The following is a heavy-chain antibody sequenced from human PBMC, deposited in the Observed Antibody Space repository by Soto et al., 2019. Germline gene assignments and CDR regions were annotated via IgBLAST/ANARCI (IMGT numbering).Heavy chain of an antibody. CDR2: IYYSGST. CDR3: ARVADCSGGRCYFSVDY. D-gene: IGHD2-15*01. Sequence: QVQLQESGPGLVKPSQTLSLTCTVSGGSISSGDYYWSWIRQPPGKGLEWIGYIYYSGSTYYNPSLKCRVTISVDTSKNQFSLKLSSVTASDTAVYYCARVADCSGGRCYFSVDYWGQGTLVTVSS. CDR1: GGSISSGDYY. J-gene: IGHJ4*02. V-gene: IGHV4-30-4*01.